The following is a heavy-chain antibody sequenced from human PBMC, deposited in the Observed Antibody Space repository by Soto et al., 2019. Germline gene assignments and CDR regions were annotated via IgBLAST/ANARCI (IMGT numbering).Heavy chain of an antibody. V-gene: IGHV3-23*01. CDR1: EFTFSSYA. Sequence: GSVGLSCVASEFTFSSYAMYWVSQAPGKGLEWVSVISGSASNTYYADSVKGRFTISRDNSQNTLYLQMNTLRAEDTALYYCAKETPTTTCLDYWGQGTLVTVSS. J-gene: IGHJ4*02. CDR3: AKETPTTTCLDY. D-gene: IGHD1-1*01. CDR2: ISGSASNT.